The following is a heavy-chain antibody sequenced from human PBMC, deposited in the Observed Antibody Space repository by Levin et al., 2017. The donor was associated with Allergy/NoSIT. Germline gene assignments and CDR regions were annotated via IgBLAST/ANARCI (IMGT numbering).Heavy chain of an antibody. V-gene: IGHV3-74*01. J-gene: IGHJ4*02. CDR3: ARDLTRSFDY. CDR2: ISTDGSTT. CDR1: GFTFRGSW. Sequence: LSLTCAASGFTFRGSWMQWVRQAPGKGLVWVSDISTDGSTTRYADSVKGRFTISRDNAKNTVNLQMNSLRAEDTAVYYCARDLTRSFDYWGQGALVTVSS.